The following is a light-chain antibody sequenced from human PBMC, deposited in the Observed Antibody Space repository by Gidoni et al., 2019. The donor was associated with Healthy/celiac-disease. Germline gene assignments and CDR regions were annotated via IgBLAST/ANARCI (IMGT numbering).Light chain of an antibody. CDR3: QQYYSYPPFT. CDR2: AAS. Sequence: AIRMTQSPSSFSASTGDRVTITCRASQGMSSYLAWYQQKPGKAPKLLIYAASTLQSGVPSRFSGSGSGTDFTLTISCLQSEDFATYYCQQYYSYPPFTFGPGTKVDIK. J-gene: IGKJ3*01. V-gene: IGKV1-8*01. CDR1: QGMSSY.